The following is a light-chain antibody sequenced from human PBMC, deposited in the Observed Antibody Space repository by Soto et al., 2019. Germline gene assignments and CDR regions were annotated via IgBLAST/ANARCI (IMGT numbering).Light chain of an antibody. CDR3: QQSYSSPFT. Sequence: DIQMTQSPSSLSASIGDRLIITCRTSQGVSTFLNWYRQKAGEAPRLLIYTASSLQSGVPSRFSGGGSGTEFTLTINSLQPEDFGTYFCQQSYSSPFTFGPGTKVEIK. CDR2: TAS. CDR1: QGVSTF. J-gene: IGKJ3*01. V-gene: IGKV1-39*01.